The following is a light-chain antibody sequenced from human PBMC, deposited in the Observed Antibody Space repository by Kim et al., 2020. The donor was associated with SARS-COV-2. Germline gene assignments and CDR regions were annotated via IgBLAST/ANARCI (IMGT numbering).Light chain of an antibody. CDR1: SSDVGGFNY. J-gene: IGLJ2*01. CDR3: NSYTGTYTWV. CDR2: DVT. V-gene: IGLV2-14*01. Sequence: QSALTQPASVSGSPGQSITFSCTGTSSDVGGFNYVSWFQQHPGKAPKLIIYDVTKRHSGVSDRFSGSKSGNTASLTISGLRAEDEADYYCNSYTGTYTWVFGGGTQLTVL.